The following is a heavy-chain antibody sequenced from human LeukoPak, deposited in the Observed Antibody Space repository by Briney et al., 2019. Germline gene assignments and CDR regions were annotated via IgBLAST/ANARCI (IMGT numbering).Heavy chain of an antibody. CDR1: GFTYSTYA. D-gene: IGHD6-19*01. J-gene: IGHJ4*02. CDR3: AKVYSSDWYVDS. Sequence: GGSLRLSCAASGFTYSTYAMSWVRQAPGKGLDWVSGITDRGSSTYYTDSVKGRFTISRDNSRNTLYLEMHSLRGEDTAVYYCAKVYSSDWYVDSWGQGTLVTVSS. CDR2: ITDRGSST. V-gene: IGHV3-23*01.